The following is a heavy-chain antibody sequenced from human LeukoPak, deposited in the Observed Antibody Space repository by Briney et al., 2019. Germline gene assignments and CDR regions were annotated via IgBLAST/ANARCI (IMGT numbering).Heavy chain of an antibody. CDR1: GYTFTGYY. CDR2: INPNSGGT. Sequence: VASVKVSCEASGYTFTGYYMHWVRQAPGQGLEWMGWINPNSGGTNYAQKFQGRVTMTRDTSISTAYMELSRLRSDDTAVYYCAKSRIVGAHCLDYWGQETLVTVSS. J-gene: IGHJ4*02. V-gene: IGHV1-2*02. D-gene: IGHD1-26*01. CDR3: AKSRIVGAHCLDY.